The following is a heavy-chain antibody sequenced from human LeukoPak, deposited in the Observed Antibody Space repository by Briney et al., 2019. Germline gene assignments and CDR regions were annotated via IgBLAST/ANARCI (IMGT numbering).Heavy chain of an antibody. CDR1: GGSINSYY. J-gene: IGHJ5*02. V-gene: IGHV4-59*01. D-gene: IGHD3-10*01. Sequence: PSETLSVTCTVSGGSINSYYWSWIRQPPGKGLEWIGYIYDSGSTNYNPSLKSRVTISVDTSKNQFSLKLSSVTAADTAVYYCARGRGEGRGISMVRGVRAPSFNWFDRWGHGTLVTVSS. CDR3: ARGRGEGRGISMVRGVRAPSFNWFDR. CDR2: IYDSGST.